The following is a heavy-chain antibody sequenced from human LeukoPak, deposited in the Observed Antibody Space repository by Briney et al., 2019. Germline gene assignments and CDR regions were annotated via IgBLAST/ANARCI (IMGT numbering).Heavy chain of an antibody. CDR3: ARRDTTYFDY. D-gene: IGHD1-1*01. CDR2: IYPDDSDT. J-gene: IGHJ4*02. V-gene: IGHV5-51*01. CDR1: EYKFSNYW. Sequence: GESLKISCKGSEYKFSNYWIAWVRQMPGKDLEWMGIIYPDDSDTRYSPSFQGQVTISADKSINTAYLQWTSLKASDTAIYYCARRDTTYFDYWGREAGSLSPQ.